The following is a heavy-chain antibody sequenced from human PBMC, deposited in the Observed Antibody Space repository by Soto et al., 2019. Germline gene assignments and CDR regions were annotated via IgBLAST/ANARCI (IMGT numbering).Heavy chain of an antibody. CDR2: FDPEDGET. D-gene: IGHD3-10*01. J-gene: IGHJ3*02. CDR3: ATDRTYKMAFDI. V-gene: IGHV1-24*01. Sequence: ASVKVSCKVSGYTLTELSMHWVRQAPGKGLEWMGGFDPEDGETIYAQKFQGRVTMTEDTSTDTAYMELSSLRSEDTAVYYCATDRTYKMAFDIWGQGTMVTVSS. CDR1: GYTLTELS.